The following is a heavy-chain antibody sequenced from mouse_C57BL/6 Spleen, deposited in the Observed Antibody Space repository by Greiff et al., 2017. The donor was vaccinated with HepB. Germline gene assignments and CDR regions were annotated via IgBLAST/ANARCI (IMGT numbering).Heavy chain of an antibody. Sequence: EVQWVESGGGLVKPGGSLKLSCAASGFTFSDYGMHWVRQAPEKGLEWVAYISSGSSTIYYADTVKGRFTISRDNAKNTLFLQMTSLRSEDTAMYYCARGGSRRFDYAMDYWGQGTSVTVSS. D-gene: IGHD2-2*01. J-gene: IGHJ4*01. CDR1: GFTFSDYG. CDR2: ISSGSSTI. CDR3: ARGGSRRFDYAMDY. V-gene: IGHV5-17*01.